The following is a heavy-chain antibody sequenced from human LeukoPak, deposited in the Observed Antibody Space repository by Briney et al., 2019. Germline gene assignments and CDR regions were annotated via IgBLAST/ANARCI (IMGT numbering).Heavy chain of an antibody. J-gene: IGHJ4*02. CDR3: SRDLGLRRSDY. CDR2: IYYSGST. Sequence: SETLSLTCTVSGGSISSGDYYWSWIRQPPGKGLEWIGYIYYSGSTYYNPSLKSRVTISVDTSKNQFSLKLSSVTAADTAVYYCSRDLGLRRSDYWGQGTLVTVSS. CDR1: GGSISSGDYY. V-gene: IGHV4-30-4*08. D-gene: IGHD5-12*01.